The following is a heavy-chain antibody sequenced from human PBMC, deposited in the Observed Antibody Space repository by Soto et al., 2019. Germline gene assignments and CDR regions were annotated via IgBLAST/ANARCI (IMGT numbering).Heavy chain of an antibody. Sequence: PLSLTCVGSGDTVSSNSVAWNWVRQSPSRGLEWLGRTYYRSRWYSDYAVSVRSRIDINADTSKNQVSLQLNSVTPEDTAVYYCARSEEDSDYYYYGMDVWGQGTTVTVSS. CDR1: GDTVSSNSVA. CDR3: ARSEEDSDYYYYGMDV. V-gene: IGHV6-1*01. J-gene: IGHJ6*02. CDR2: TYYRSRWYS. D-gene: IGHD2-15*01.